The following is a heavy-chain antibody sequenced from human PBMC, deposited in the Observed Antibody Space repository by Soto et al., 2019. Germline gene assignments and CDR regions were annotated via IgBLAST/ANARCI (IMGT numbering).Heavy chain of an antibody. Sequence: PGGSLRLCCAASGFSFNNYRMNWVRQAPGKGLEWVSSISSSTSYIYYADSVKGRFTISRDNAKKSLYLQMNSLRAEDTAVYYCARGTSDYYDSSGYSSPWGQGTLVTVSS. V-gene: IGHV3-21*01. J-gene: IGHJ5*02. D-gene: IGHD3-22*01. CDR2: ISSSTSYI. CDR1: GFSFNNYR. CDR3: ARGTSDYYDSSGYSSP.